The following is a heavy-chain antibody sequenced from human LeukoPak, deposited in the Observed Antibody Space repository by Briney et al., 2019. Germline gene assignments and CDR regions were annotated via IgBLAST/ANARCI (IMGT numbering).Heavy chain of an antibody. CDR1: GFTFSSYE. V-gene: IGHV3-48*03. J-gene: IGHJ6*04. CDR3: AELGITMTGGV. D-gene: IGHD3-10*02. CDR2: ISSSGSTI. Sequence: GGSLRLSCATSGFTFSSYEMNWVRQAPGKGLEWVSYISSSGSTIYYADSVKGRFTISRDNAKNSLYLQMNSLRAEDTAVYYCAELGITMTGGVWGKGTTVTISS.